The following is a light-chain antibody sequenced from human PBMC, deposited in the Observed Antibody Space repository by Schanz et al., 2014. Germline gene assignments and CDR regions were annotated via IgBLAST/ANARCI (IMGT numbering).Light chain of an antibody. Sequence: QSALTQPASVSGSPGQSITISCTGTSSDIGGRAYVSWYQQRPGKAPQLILYDVNSRPSGVSNRFSGSKSGNTASLTVSGLQAEDEADYYCSSYAGSNNLVFGGGTQLTVL. CDR2: DVN. CDR3: SSYAGSNNLV. J-gene: IGLJ3*02. V-gene: IGLV2-14*01. CDR1: SSDIGGRAY.